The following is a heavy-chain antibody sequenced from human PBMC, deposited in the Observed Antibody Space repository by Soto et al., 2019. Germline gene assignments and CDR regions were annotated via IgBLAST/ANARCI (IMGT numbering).Heavy chain of an antibody. D-gene: IGHD1-7*01. V-gene: IGHV4-59*01. CDR1: GGSISSYY. J-gene: IGHJ5*02. CDR3: ARGSYNWNYVGWFDP. CDR2: IYYSGST. Sequence: SETLSLTCTVSGGSISSYYWSWIRQPPGKGLEWIGYIYYSGSTNYNPSLKSRVTISVDTSKNQFSLKLSSVTAADTAVYYCARGSYNWNYVGWFDPWGQGTLVTAPQ.